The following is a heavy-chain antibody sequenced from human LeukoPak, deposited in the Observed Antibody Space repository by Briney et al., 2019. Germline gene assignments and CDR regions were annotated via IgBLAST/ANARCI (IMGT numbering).Heavy chain of an antibody. CDR1: GFTFSSYS. Sequence: PGGSLRLACAASGFTFSSYSMNWVRQAPGKGLVWVSRINSDGSSTSYADSVKGRFTISRDNAKNTLYLQMNSLRAEDTAVYYCARDMTSRFRYSSSWYARWTNSPTYNWFDPWGQGTLVTVSS. CDR2: INSDGSST. V-gene: IGHV3-74*01. J-gene: IGHJ5*02. D-gene: IGHD6-13*01. CDR3: ARDMTSRFRYSSSWYARWTNSPTYNWFDP.